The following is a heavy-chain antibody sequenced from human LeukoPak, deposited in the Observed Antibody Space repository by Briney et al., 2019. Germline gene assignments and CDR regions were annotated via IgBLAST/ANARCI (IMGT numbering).Heavy chain of an antibody. CDR1: GGSISSSNYY. J-gene: IGHJ4*02. CDR3: ASHLTGSYLNALFDY. Sequence: PSETLSLTCTVSGGSISSSNYYWGWIRQPPGKGLEWIGTIYYSGSTYYNPSLKSRVTISVDTSKNQFSLKLNSVTAADTAVYYCASHLTGSYLNALFDYWGQGTLVTVSS. V-gene: IGHV4-39*01. CDR2: IYYSGST. D-gene: IGHD1-26*01.